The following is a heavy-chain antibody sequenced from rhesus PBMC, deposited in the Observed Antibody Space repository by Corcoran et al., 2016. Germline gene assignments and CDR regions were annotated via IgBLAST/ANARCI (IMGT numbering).Heavy chain of an antibody. CDR1: GYTFTSYS. J-gene: IGHJ6*01. CDR2: INPSNGST. V-gene: IGHV1-200*01. Sequence: QVQLVQSGAEVKKPGASVKLSCKASGYTFTSYSINWVSQSPGPRIDVMGWINPSNGSTGYAQKFQRRVTRTRDTSKSTADMELSSLRSEGTAVYYCARGRIYGLDSWGQGVVVTVSS. CDR3: ARGRIYGLDS.